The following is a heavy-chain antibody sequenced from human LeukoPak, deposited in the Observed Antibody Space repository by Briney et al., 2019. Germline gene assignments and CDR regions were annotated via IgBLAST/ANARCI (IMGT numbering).Heavy chain of an antibody. CDR2: IIPIFGIA. J-gene: IGHJ5*02. CDR1: GGTFSSYA. V-gene: IGHV1-69*04. D-gene: IGHD2-21*02. Sequence: ASVKVSCKASGGTFSSYAISWVRQAPGQGLEWMGRIIPIFGIANYAQKFQGRVTITADKSMSTAYMELSSLRSEDTAVYYCARTPELAYCGGDCYSVWFDPWGQGTLVTVSS. CDR3: ARTPELAYCGGDCYSVWFDP.